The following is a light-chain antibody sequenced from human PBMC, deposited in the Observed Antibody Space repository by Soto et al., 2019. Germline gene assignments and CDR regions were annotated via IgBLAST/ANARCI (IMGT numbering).Light chain of an antibody. J-gene: IGKJ1*01. Sequence: DIQMTHSPSTLSASVGDRVTITCRASQSVSNWLAWYQQKPGKAPELLIYDASSLESGVPSRFSGSGSGTEFTLTISGLQPDDFATYFCQQYHSYSWTFGQGTKVDIK. CDR2: DAS. V-gene: IGKV1-5*01. CDR1: QSVSNW. CDR3: QQYHSYSWT.